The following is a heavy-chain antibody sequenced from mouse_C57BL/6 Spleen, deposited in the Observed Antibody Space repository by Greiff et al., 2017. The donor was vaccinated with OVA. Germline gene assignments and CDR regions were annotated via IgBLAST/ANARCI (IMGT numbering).Heavy chain of an antibody. CDR3: ARRGIYYGNYYFDY. CDR1: GFTFSSYA. D-gene: IGHD2-1*01. Sequence: EVQGVESGGGLVKPGGSLKLSCAASGFTFSSYAMSWVRQTPEKRLEWVATISDGGSYTYYPDNVKGRFTISRDNAKNNLYLQMSHLKSEDTAMYYCARRGIYYGNYYFDYWGQGTTLTVSS. J-gene: IGHJ2*01. CDR2: ISDGGSYT. V-gene: IGHV5-4*01.